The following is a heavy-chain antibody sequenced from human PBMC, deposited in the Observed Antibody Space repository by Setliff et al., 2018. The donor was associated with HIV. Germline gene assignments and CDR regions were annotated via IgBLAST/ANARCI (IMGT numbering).Heavy chain of an antibody. CDR2: IYYSGST. Sequence: SETLSLTCTVSGGSISSDYWSWIRQPPGKGLEWIGYIYYSGSTNYNPSLKSRVTISVATSKNQFSLKLNSVTTADTAVYYCARSRTSSGYYGVTGYGMDVWGQGTSVTVSS. D-gene: IGHD3-22*01. CDR3: ARSRTSSGYYGVTGYGMDV. V-gene: IGHV4-59*01. J-gene: IGHJ6*02. CDR1: GGSISSDY.